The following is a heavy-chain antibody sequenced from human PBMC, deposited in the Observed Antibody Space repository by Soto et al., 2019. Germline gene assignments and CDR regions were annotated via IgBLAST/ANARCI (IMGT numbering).Heavy chain of an antibody. Sequence: ASVKVSCKASGYTFTSYDINWVRQATGQGLEWMGWMNPNSGNTGYEQKFQGRVTMPSNTSISTPYLELSSLRFEDTAVYYCARYGVAAAGFDYWGQGTLVTVSS. D-gene: IGHD6-13*01. V-gene: IGHV1-8*01. CDR1: GYTFTSYD. J-gene: IGHJ4*02. CDR3: ARYGVAAAGFDY. CDR2: MNPNSGNT.